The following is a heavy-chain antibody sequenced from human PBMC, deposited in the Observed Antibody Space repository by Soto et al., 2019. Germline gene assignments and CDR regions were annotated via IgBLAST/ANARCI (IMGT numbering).Heavy chain of an antibody. D-gene: IGHD3-22*01. J-gene: IGHJ3*02. CDR3: ARENEKYYYGSSGYYPEFGWDSNDAFDI. CDR2: IYYSGST. Sequence: KSSETLSLTCTVSGGSISSYYWSWIRQPPGKGLEWIGCIYYSGSTNYNPSLKSRVTISVDTSKNQFSLKLSSVTAADTAVYYCARENEKYYYGSSGYYPEFGWDSNDAFDIWGQGTMVTVSS. CDR1: GGSISSYY. V-gene: IGHV4-59*01.